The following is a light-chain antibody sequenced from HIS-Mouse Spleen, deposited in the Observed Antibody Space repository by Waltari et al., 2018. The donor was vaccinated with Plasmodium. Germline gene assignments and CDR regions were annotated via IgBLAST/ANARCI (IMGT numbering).Light chain of an antibody. CDR3: YSTDSSGNHRV. Sequence: SYELTQPPSVSVSPGHTARITSSGDALPKKYAYWYPQKSGQAPVLVIYEDSKRPSGIPERFSGSSSGTMATLTISGAQVEDEADYYCYSTDSSGNHRVFGGGTKLTVL. J-gene: IGLJ3*02. CDR1: ALPKKY. CDR2: EDS. V-gene: IGLV3-10*01.